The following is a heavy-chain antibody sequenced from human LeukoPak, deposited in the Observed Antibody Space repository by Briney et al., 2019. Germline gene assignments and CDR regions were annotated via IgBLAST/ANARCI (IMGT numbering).Heavy chain of an antibody. CDR1: GFTFSTYW. V-gene: IGHV3-74*01. CDR3: ATSARTYIGSSLDY. CDR2: ISSDASIT. J-gene: IGHJ4*02. D-gene: IGHD2-15*01. Sequence: GGSLRLSCAASGFTFSTYWMHWVRQAPGKGLVWVSRISSDASITSYADPVKGRFTISRDNAKNTLYLQMNSLRAEDTALYYCATSARTYIGSSLDYWGQGTLVTVSS.